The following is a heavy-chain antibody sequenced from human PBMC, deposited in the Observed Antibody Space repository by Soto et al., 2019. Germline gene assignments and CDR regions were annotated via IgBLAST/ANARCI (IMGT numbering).Heavy chain of an antibody. CDR2: ISYDGGNI. CDR3: AKDYSSGWYYFDN. CDR1: GFTFRGCG. Sequence: QVHLVESGGGVVQPGRSLRLSCLASGFTFRGCGMHWVRQAPGKGLEWVAVISYDGGNIYYADSVKGRFTISRDNSKNTVYLQRDSLRDEDTAVYYCAKDYSSGWYYFDNWGQGTLVTVSA. D-gene: IGHD6-13*01. J-gene: IGHJ4*02. V-gene: IGHV3-30*18.